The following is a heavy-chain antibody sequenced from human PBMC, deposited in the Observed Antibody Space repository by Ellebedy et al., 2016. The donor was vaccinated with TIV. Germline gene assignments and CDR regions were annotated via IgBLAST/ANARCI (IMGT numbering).Heavy chain of an antibody. Sequence: GGSLRLSCAASGFTFDDYAMHWVRQAPGKGLEWVANINQDGSARYYVDSVKGRFTISRDNAMNSLYLQMNSLRVEDTAVYYCASLGGRQRYSDWGQGTLVTVST. J-gene: IGHJ4*02. CDR2: INQDGSAR. CDR1: GFTFDDYA. CDR3: ASLGGRQRYSD. D-gene: IGHD4-11*01. V-gene: IGHV3-7*01.